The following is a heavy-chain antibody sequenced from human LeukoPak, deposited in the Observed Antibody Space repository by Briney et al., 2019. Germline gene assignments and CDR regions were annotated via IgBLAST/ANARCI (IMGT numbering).Heavy chain of an antibody. CDR2: IWYDGSNK. D-gene: IGHD2-2*02. CDR1: GFTFSSYG. CDR3: ARRSRYCSSTSCYRSVDTAMVNYYYYGMDV. J-gene: IGHJ6*02. V-gene: IGHV3-33*01. Sequence: GGSLRLSCAASGFTFSSYGRHWVRQAPGKGLEWVAVIWYDGSNKYYADSVKGRFTISRDNSKNTLYLQMNSLRAEDTAVYYCARRSRYCSSTSCYRSVDTAMVNYYYYGMDVWGQGTTVTVSS.